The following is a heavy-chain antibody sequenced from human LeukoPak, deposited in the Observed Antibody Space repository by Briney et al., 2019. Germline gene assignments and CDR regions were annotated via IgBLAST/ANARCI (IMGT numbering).Heavy chain of an antibody. Sequence: SETLSLTCTVSGGSISSGSYYWSWIRQPAGKGLEWIGRIYTSGSTNYNPSLKSRVTISVDTSKNQFSLKLSSVTAADTAVYYCARGRIAMVRGVIPLYMDVWGKGTTVTISS. CDR3: ARGRIAMVRGVIPLYMDV. D-gene: IGHD3-10*01. CDR2: IYTSGST. CDR1: GGSISSGSYY. J-gene: IGHJ6*03. V-gene: IGHV4-61*02.